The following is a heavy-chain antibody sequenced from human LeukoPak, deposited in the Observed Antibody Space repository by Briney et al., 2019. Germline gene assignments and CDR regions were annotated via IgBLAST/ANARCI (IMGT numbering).Heavy chain of an antibody. V-gene: IGHV1-24*01. CDR2: FDPEDGET. D-gene: IGHD6-13*01. Sequence: GASVKVSCKVSGYTLTELSMHWVRQAPGKGLEWMGGFDPEDGETIYAQKFQGSVTMTEDTSTDTAYIELSSLRSEDTAVYYCATVWYQQLVPPFDYWGQGTLVTVSS. CDR3: ATVWYQQLVPPFDY. CDR1: GYTLTELS. J-gene: IGHJ4*02.